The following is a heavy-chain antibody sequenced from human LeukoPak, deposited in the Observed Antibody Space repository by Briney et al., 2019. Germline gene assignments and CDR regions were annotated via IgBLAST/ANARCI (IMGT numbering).Heavy chain of an antibody. J-gene: IGHJ4*02. CDR1: GFTFSSYA. D-gene: IGHD6-25*01. CDR2: ISGSGDNT. V-gene: IGHV3-23*01. Sequence: GGSLRLSCAASGFTFSSYAMSWVRQAPGKGLEWVSAISGSGDNTYYADSVKDRFTISRDNSKNTVYLQMNSLSAEDTAIYYCAKRSARPKPFDCWGQGTLVTVSS. CDR3: AKRSARPKPFDC.